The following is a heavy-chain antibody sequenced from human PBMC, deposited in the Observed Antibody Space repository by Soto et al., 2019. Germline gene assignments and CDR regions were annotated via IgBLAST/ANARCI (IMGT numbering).Heavy chain of an antibody. CDR1: GFTFSSYG. D-gene: IGHD2-15*01. J-gene: IGHJ4*02. CDR3: AKERDVVVVAAPFDY. Sequence: PGESLKISCAASGFTFSSYGMHWVRQAPGKGLEWVAVISYDGSNKYYADSVKGRFTISRDNSKNTLYLQMNSLRAEDTAVYYCAKERDVVVVAAPFDYWGQGTLVTVSS. CDR2: ISYDGSNK. V-gene: IGHV3-30*18.